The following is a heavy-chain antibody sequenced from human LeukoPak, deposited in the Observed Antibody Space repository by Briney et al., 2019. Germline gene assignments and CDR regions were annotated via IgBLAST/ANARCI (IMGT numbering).Heavy chain of an antibody. CDR1: GGSISSGGYY. J-gene: IGHJ4*02. Sequence: SETLSLTCTVSGGSISSGGYYWSWIRQPPGKGLEWIGYIYYSGSTNYNPSLKSRVTISVDTSKNQFSLKLSSVTAADTAVYYCARVWPYYDFWSGPGYLDYWGQGTLVTVSS. CDR2: IYYSGST. V-gene: IGHV4-61*08. D-gene: IGHD3-3*01. CDR3: ARVWPYYDFWSGPGYLDY.